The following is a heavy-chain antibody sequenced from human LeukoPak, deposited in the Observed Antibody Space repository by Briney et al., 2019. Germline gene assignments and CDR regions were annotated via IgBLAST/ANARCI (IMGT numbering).Heavy chain of an antibody. CDR2: IYYSGGT. V-gene: IGHV4-59*01. Sequence: PSETLSLTCTVSGGSISDYYWCWIRQPPGKGLEWIGYIYYSGGTNYNPSLKSRVTISVDTSKNQFSLNLSSVTAADTAVYYCARDHGGHSGGSSDDAFDVWGQGTLVTVSS. CDR3: ARDHGGHSGGSSDDAFDV. D-gene: IGHD2-15*01. J-gene: IGHJ3*01. CDR1: GGSISDYY.